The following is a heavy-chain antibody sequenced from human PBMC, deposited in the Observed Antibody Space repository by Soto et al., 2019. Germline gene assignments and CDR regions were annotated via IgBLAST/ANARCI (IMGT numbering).Heavy chain of an antibody. Sequence: GASVKVSCKASGYTFTSYYMHWVRQAPGQGLEWMGIINPSGGSTSYAQKFQGRVTMTRDTSTSTVYMELSGLRSEDTAVYYCARDSLPPDSSGYTEEGPLFDYWGQGTLVTVSS. CDR2: INPSGGST. CDR1: GYTFTSYY. D-gene: IGHD3-22*01. CDR3: ARDSLPPDSSGYTEEGPLFDY. V-gene: IGHV1-46*01. J-gene: IGHJ4*02.